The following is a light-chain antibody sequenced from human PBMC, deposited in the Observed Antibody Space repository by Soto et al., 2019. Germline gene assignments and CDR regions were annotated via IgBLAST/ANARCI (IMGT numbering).Light chain of an antibody. Sequence: DIQMTQSPSSLSASVGDRVTITSRASQSIRSYLNWYQQKPGKDPKLLIYAASSLQSGVTSRFSGSGSGTEFTLTISSLQPEDFATYYCQQSYSTLFTCDPGNKVDI. CDR1: QSIRSY. CDR3: QQSYSTLFT. V-gene: IGKV1-39*01. J-gene: IGKJ3*01. CDR2: AAS.